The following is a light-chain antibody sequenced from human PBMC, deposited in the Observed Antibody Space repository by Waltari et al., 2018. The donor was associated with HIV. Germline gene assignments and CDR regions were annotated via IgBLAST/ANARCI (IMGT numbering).Light chain of an antibody. V-gene: IGLV2-23*02. J-gene: IGLJ1*01. Sequence: QSALTQPPSVSGFPGQYITISSNGTRSYVGGITLVSWYQQHPGKAPKLMFYEVSKRPSGVSNRFSVSKSGNTASLTISGRQAEDEADYYCCSYAGSSYVFGTGTKVTVL. CDR3: CSYAGSSYV. CDR1: RSYVGGITL. CDR2: EVS.